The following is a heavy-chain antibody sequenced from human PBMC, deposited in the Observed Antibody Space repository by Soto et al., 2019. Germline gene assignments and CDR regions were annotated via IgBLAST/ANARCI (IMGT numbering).Heavy chain of an antibody. D-gene: IGHD3-9*01. J-gene: IGHJ4*02. CDR2: IGGSGSST. CDR3: AKVSTGYYYYFDS. CDR1: GFTFSSYA. Sequence: EGSLRLSCAASGFTFSSYAMSWVRQAPGKGLEWVSGIGGSGSSTFYADSVKGRFTISRDNSKNTLYLQMNSLRAEDTAVYHCAKVSTGYYYYFDSWDRGTLVTVSS. V-gene: IGHV3-23*01.